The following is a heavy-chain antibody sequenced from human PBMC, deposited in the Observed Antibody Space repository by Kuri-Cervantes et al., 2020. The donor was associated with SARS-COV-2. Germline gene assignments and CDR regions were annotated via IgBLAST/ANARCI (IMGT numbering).Heavy chain of an antibody. V-gene: IGHV5-51*01. CDR2: IYPGDSDT. Sequence: GESLKISCKGSGYSFTTYWIGWVRQMPGKGLEWMGIIYPGDSDTRYSPSFQGQVTISADKSNTTAYLQWSSLKASDTAVYYCARHRNPYSDYSLDLWGQGTLVTVSS. J-gene: IGHJ5*02. D-gene: IGHD4-11*01. CDR1: GYSFTTYW. CDR3: ARHRNPYSDYSLDL.